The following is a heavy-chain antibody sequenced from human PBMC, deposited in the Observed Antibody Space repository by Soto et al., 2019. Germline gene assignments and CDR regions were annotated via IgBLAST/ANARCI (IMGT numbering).Heavy chain of an antibody. CDR2: ISPSTSHI. CDR3: AGCSGGACHQNYGMDV. V-gene: IGHV3-21*01. Sequence: EVHLVESGGGLVKPGGSLRLSCAVSGFTFSSCTMKWVRQAPGKGLEWVSSISPSTSHIYYADSVKGRFTISRDNAKNSLFLQMTSLRAEDTAVYYCAGCSGGACHQNYGMDVWGQGTTVTVSS. CDR1: GFTFSSCT. J-gene: IGHJ6*02. D-gene: IGHD2-15*01.